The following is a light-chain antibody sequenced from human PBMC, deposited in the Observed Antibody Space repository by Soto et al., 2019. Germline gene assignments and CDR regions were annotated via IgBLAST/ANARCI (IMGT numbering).Light chain of an antibody. CDR2: LNSDGSH. CDR3: QTWGTGLGV. J-gene: IGLJ2*01. Sequence: QSVLTQSPSASASLGASVKLTCTLSSGLTCTLSSGLSNYAIAWHQQQPEKGPQYLLNLNSDGSHNKGDGIPDRFSGSSSGAERYLTISSLQSEDEADCYCQTWGTGLGVLGGGTKVTVL. V-gene: IGLV4-69*01. CDR1: SGLSNYA.